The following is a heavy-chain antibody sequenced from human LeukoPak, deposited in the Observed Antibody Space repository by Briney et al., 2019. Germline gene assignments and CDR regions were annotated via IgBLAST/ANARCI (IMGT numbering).Heavy chain of an antibody. CDR3: ARQEIGLRSFDP. CDR2: IYYSGST. D-gene: IGHD3/OR15-3a*01. V-gene: IGHV4-38-2*02. Sequence: SETLSLTCTVSGYSIGSGYFWGWIRQPPGKGLEWIGTIYYSGSTYYNPSLKSRVTISVDTSKNQFSLNLSSVTAADTAVYYCARQEIGLRSFDPWGQGTLVTVSS. J-gene: IGHJ5*02. CDR1: GYSIGSGYF.